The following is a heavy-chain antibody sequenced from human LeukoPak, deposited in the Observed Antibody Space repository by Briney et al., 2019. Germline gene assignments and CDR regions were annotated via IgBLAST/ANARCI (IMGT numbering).Heavy chain of an antibody. Sequence: GGSLRLSCAASGFTFSNPWMSWVRQAPGKGLEWVAHIKRDGSEKHYVDSVKGRFTISRDNAKSSLFLQMNSLRAEDTAVYYCEGSAGYWGQGTLVTVSS. V-gene: IGHV3-7*01. J-gene: IGHJ4*02. CDR3: EGSAGY. CDR2: IKRDGSEK. CDR1: GFTFSNPW.